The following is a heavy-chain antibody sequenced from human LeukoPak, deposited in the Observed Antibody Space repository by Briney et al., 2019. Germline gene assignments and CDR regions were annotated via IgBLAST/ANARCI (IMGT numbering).Heavy chain of an antibody. D-gene: IGHD6-13*01. CDR3: AANPTGIASTDPLGLDY. CDR1: GFTFSNYA. Sequence: HPGGSLRLSCAASGFTFSNYAMSWVRQAPGKGLEWVSAISGSGGSTYYADSVKGRFTISRDNSKSTVSLQRNSLRAEDTAVYYCAANPTGIASTDPLGLDYWGQGTLVTVSS. CDR2: ISGSGGST. V-gene: IGHV3-23*01. J-gene: IGHJ4*02.